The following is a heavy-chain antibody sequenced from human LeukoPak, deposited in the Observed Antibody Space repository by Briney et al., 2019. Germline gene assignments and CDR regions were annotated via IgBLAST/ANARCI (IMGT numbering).Heavy chain of an antibody. V-gene: IGHV3-30*18. J-gene: IGHJ4*02. Sequence: PGGSLRHSCVASVFTFSSYVMHWVRPAPGKGREWVAVISYEGSNKYYADSVKGRFTISRDNSKNTLYLQMNSLRAEDTAVYYCAKPYLAAAGSLFDYWGQGTLVTVSS. CDR1: VFTFSSYV. CDR2: ISYEGSNK. D-gene: IGHD6-13*01. CDR3: AKPYLAAAGSLFDY.